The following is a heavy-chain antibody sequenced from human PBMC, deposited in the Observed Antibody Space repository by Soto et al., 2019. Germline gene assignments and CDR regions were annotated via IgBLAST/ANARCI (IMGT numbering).Heavy chain of an antibody. D-gene: IGHD6-13*01. CDR2: IYHSGST. V-gene: IGHV4-38-2*01. CDR3: ARVRAAAGRNHRNWLDP. CDR1: GYSISSGYY. Sequence: PSETLSLTCAVSGYSISSGYYWGWIRQPPGKGLEWIGSIYHSGSTYYNPSLKSRVTISVDTSKNQFSLKLSSVTAADTAVYYCARVRAAAGRNHRNWLDPWGQGTLVTVSS. J-gene: IGHJ5*02.